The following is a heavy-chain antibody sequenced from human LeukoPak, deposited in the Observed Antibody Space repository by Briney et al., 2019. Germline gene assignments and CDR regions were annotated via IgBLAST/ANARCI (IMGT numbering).Heavy chain of an antibody. CDR2: IHYSGST. J-gene: IGHJ4*02. D-gene: IGHD5-18*01. V-gene: IGHV4-39*01. CDR1: GGSISSSSYY. Sequence: SETLSLTCTVSGGSISSSSYYWGWIRQPPGKGLEWIGSIHYSGSTYYNPALKSRVTISVDTSKNQFSLKLSSVTAADTAVYYCARRGYSYGTFDYWGQGTLVTVSS. CDR3: ARRGYSYGTFDY.